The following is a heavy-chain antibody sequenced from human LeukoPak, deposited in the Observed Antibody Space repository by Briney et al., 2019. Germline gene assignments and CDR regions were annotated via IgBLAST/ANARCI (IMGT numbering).Heavy chain of an antibody. CDR2: IYYSGST. CDR1: GGSISSSSYY. CDR3: ARRRGEYYFDY. Sequence: SETLSLTCTVSGGSISSSSYYWGWIRQPPGKGLEWIGSIYYSGSTYYNPSLKSRVTISVDTSKNQFSLKLSSVTAADTAVYYCARRRGEYYFDYWRQGTLVTVSS. V-gene: IGHV4-39*01. J-gene: IGHJ4*02. D-gene: IGHD3-10*01.